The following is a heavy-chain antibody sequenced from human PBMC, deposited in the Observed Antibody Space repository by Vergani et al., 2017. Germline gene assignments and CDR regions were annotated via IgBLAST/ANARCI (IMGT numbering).Heavy chain of an antibody. CDR2: IYDSGDT. CDR3: ARGALWWLRQIDS. CDR1: GGSFSGYY. D-gene: IGHD2-21*01. J-gene: IGHJ4*02. V-gene: IGHV4-34*01. Sequence: QVQLQQWGAGLLKPSETLSLTCAVYGGSFSGYYWSWVRQPPGKGLEWIGYIYDSGDTKYNRSLKSRVTMSLDTSKNQFSLNLYSVTAADTAVYYCARGALWWLRQIDSWGQGTLVTVSS.